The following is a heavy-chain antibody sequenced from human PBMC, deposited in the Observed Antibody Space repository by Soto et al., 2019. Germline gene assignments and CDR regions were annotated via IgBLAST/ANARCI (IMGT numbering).Heavy chain of an antibody. CDR1: GYTFTSYD. Sequence: GASVKVXCKASGYTFTSYDINWVRQATGQGLEWMGGIIPIFGTANYAQKFQGRVTITADESTSTAYMELSSLRSEDTAVYYCARSGQSGWLFHTAMVAERKSDYYYYYGMDVWGQGTTVTVSS. J-gene: IGHJ6*02. CDR3: ARSGQSGWLFHTAMVAERKSDYYYYYGMDV. V-gene: IGHV1-69*13. CDR2: IIPIFGTA. D-gene: IGHD5-18*01.